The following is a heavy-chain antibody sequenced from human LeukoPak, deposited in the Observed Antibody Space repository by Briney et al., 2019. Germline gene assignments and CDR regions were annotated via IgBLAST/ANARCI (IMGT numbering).Heavy chain of an antibody. CDR2: IYYSGST. CDR3: ARVGIGGAVAGTALDY. V-gene: IGHV4-39*07. CDR1: GGSISSSSYY. J-gene: IGHJ4*02. D-gene: IGHD6-19*01. Sequence: SETLSLTCTVSGGSISSSSYYWSWIRQPPGKGLEWIGSIYYSGSTYYNPSLKSRVTISVDTSKNQFSLKLSSVTAADTAVYYCARVGIGGAVAGTALDYWGQGTLVTVSS.